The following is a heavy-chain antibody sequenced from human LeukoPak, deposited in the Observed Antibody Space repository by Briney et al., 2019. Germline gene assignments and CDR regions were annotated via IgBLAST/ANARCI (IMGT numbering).Heavy chain of an antibody. V-gene: IGHV3-30*02. J-gene: IGHJ4*02. Sequence: GGSLRLSCAASGFTFSSYGMHWVRQAPGKGLEWVAFIRYDGGNKYYADSVKGRFTISRDNSKNTLYPQMNSLRAEDTAVYYCAKQGGVYGSGSFLGYWGQGTLVTVSS. CDR2: IRYDGGNK. CDR3: AKQGGVYGSGSFLGY. CDR1: GFTFSSYG. D-gene: IGHD3-10*01.